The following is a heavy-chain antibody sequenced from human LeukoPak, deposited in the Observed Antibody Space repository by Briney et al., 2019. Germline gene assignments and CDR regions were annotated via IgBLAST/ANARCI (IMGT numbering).Heavy chain of an antibody. Sequence: GGSLRLSCAASGFTFSSYGMNWVRQAPGKGLECVSSISSSSSYIYYADSVKGRFTISRDNAKNSLFLQMNSLRAEDTAIYYCARQERYCSSISCLDPWGQGTLVTVSS. CDR2: ISSSSSYI. J-gene: IGHJ5*02. V-gene: IGHV3-21*01. D-gene: IGHD2-2*01. CDR3: ARQERYCSSISCLDP. CDR1: GFTFSSYG.